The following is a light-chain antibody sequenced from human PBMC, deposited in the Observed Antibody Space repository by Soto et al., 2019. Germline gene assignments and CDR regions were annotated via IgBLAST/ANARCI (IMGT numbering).Light chain of an antibody. CDR1: QSVDRY. Sequence: ATLSFRASQSVDRYVAWYQQKVGQAPRLLIYDAYTRATGVGARFTGSGSATDFSLTISSLEPEDFAVYFCQQRGKWPSTFGPGTKVDIK. CDR3: QQRGKWPST. J-gene: IGKJ2*02. V-gene: IGKV3-11*01. CDR2: DAY.